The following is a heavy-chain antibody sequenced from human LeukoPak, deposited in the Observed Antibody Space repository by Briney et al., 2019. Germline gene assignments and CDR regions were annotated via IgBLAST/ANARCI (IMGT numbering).Heavy chain of an antibody. V-gene: IGHV4-4*07. D-gene: IGHD3-10*01. J-gene: IGHJ5*02. CDR2: VRTSGTT. CDR1: GGSISTYY. CDR3: ARVLKSGPYYYFDT. Sequence: SETLSLTCTVSGGSISTYYWSWIRQPAGNGLEWIGRVRTSGTTHYNPSLQSRVTMSVDTSKSQFSLKLNSVSAADTAVYYCARVLKSGPYYYFDTWGQGTLVTVSS.